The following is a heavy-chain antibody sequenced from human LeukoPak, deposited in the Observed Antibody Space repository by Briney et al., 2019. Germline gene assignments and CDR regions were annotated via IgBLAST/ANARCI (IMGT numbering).Heavy chain of an antibody. CDR3: AKPPGLRRLDP. V-gene: IGHV3-23*01. D-gene: IGHD5-12*01. J-gene: IGHJ5*02. Sequence: GGSLRLSCAASGFTFSSYAMNRVRQAPGKGLAWVSGINNSVGSTYYADSVKGRFTISRDNSKNPLYLQMNSLRAEDTAVYYCAKPPGLRRLDPWGQGTLVTVSS. CDR2: INNSVGST. CDR1: GFTFSSYA.